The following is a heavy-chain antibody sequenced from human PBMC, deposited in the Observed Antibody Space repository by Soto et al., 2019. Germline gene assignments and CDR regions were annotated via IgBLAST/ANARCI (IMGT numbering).Heavy chain of an antibody. V-gene: IGHV1-2*02. D-gene: IGHD3-10*01. CDR2: INPRNGAT. Sequence: ASVKVSCKASGYRFPDYYMHWMRQAPGQGLEWMGWINPRNGATNYAQRFQGRVSVTRDTSFTTAFLELSRLRSDDTAVYYCARLPPPSLYYMSMDVWGQGTTVTVSS. CDR1: GYRFPDYY. CDR3: ARLPPPSLYYMSMDV. J-gene: IGHJ6*02.